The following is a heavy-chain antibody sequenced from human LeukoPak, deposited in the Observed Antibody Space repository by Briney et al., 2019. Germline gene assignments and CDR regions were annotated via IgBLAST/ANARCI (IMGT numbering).Heavy chain of an antibody. CDR2: IGVAGDT. CDR1: GFNFSKND. CDR3: AKAFDYNGLGGEGGSFDC. Sequence: GESLTLSCGVSGFNFSKNDMHWVRQTTERGLEWVSAIGVAGDTYYAHPVTGRFTISRENGKNSFSLQMNSLRAGDTAVYFCAKAFDYNGLGGEGGSFDCWGQGALVTVSS. V-gene: IGHV3-13*01. J-gene: IGHJ4*02. D-gene: IGHD4-11*01.